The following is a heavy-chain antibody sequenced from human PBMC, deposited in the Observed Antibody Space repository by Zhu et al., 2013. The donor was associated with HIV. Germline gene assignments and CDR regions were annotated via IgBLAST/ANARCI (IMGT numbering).Heavy chain of an antibody. D-gene: IGHD2-15*01. Sequence: QVQLQESGPGLVKPSQTLSLTCTVSGGSISSGDYYWSWIRQPPGKGLEWIGYIYYSGSTYYNPSLKSRVTISVDTSKNQFSLKLSSVTAADTAVYYCARDGNYCSGGSCYDFGAFDIVGPRDKWSPSL. CDR2: IYYSGST. CDR3: ARDGNYCSGGSCYDFGAFDI. V-gene: IGHV4-30-4*01. J-gene: IGHJ3*02. CDR1: GGSISSGDYY.